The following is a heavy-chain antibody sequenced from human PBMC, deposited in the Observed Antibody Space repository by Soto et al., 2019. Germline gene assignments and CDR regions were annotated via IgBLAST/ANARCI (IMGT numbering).Heavy chain of an antibody. J-gene: IGHJ4*02. CDR1: GFTFSSYA. V-gene: IGHV3-30-3*01. Sequence: PGGSLRLSCAASGFTFSSYAMHWVRQAPGKGLEWVAVISYDGSNKYYADSVKGRFTISRDNSKNTLYLQMNSLRAEDTAVYYCARDFEYAEGTFDYWGQGTLVTVSS. CDR2: ISYDGSNK. CDR3: ARDFEYAEGTFDY. D-gene: IGHD2-8*01.